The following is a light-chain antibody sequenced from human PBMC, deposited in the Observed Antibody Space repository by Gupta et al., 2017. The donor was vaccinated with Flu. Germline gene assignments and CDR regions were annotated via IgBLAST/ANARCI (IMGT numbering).Light chain of an antibody. Sequence: TCSGDKLGDKYACWYQQKPGQSPVLVIYQDNKRPSGIPERFSGSNSGNTATLTISGTQAMDEGDYYCQAWDSSTYVFGTGTKVTVL. CDR2: QDN. CDR3: QAWDSSTYV. CDR1: KLGDKY. V-gene: IGLV3-1*01. J-gene: IGLJ1*01.